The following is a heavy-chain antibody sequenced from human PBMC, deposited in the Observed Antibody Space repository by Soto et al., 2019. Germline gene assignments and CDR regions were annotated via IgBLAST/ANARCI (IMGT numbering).Heavy chain of an antibody. Sequence: PGGCLRLSCAASGFTFSSYGMDWVRQAPGKGLEWVEVISYDGSNKYYSESVKGRFTISRDNSKNTLYLQMNSLRAEDTAVYYCAKDGESMQFRIGTTSYSGLDVWGQGTTVTVSS. CDR2: ISYDGSNK. CDR1: GFTFSSYG. CDR3: AKDGESMQFRIGTTSYSGLDV. V-gene: IGHV3-30*18. D-gene: IGHD1-1*01. J-gene: IGHJ6*02.